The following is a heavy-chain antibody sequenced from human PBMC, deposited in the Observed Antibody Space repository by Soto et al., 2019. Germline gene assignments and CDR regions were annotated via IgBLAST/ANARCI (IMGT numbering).Heavy chain of an antibody. D-gene: IGHD6-19*01. CDR3: GGGGSGCVFH. Sequence: EVRLVESGGGLVQPGGSLRLSCAASGFTFSSSWMHWVRQAPGKGLVWVSRVKTDGSYTAYAGSVKGRFTISKDNAKKALDLQVNSLRSEDMAVYFCGGGGSGCVFHLGQGILVTVSS. CDR2: VKTDGSYT. J-gene: IGHJ4*02. V-gene: IGHV3-74*01. CDR1: GFTFSSSW.